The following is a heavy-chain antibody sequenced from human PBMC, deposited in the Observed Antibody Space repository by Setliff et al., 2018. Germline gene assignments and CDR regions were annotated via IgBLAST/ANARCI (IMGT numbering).Heavy chain of an antibody. CDR2: IYYSGST. Sequence: PSETLSLTCTVSGGSISGSSNYWGWIRQPPGKGLEWIGSIYYSGSTNYNPSLKSRVTISVDTSKNQFSLKLSSVTAADTAVYYCARSEGRRDGYNWWGQGTLVTVSS. V-gene: IGHV4-39*07. CDR1: GGSISGSSNY. D-gene: IGHD5-12*01. CDR3: ARSEGRRDGYNW. J-gene: IGHJ4*02.